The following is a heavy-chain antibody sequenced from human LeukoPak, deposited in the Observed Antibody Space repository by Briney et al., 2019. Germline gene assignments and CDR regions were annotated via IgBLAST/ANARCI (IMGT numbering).Heavy chain of an antibody. D-gene: IGHD1-26*01. CDR2: IDPSGGST. J-gene: IGHJ4*02. CDR3: ARCGPSGSYYCAFDY. Sequence: ASVKVSCKASGYTFTSYYMHWVRQAPGQGLEWMGIIDPSGGSTSYAQKFQGRVTMTRDTSTSTVYMELSSLRSEDTAVYYCARCGPSGSYYCAFDYWGQGTLVTVSS. CDR1: GYTFTSYY. V-gene: IGHV1-46*01.